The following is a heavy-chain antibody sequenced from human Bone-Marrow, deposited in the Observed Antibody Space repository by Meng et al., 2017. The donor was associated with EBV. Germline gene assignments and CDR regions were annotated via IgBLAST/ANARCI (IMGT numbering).Heavy chain of an antibody. CDR2: ISYDGSNK. CDR3: AKDSSWSFDY. V-gene: IGHV3-30*18. Sequence: QVQLVEPXXGVVQAGXARGLCCAASGFTFSSYGMHWVRQAPGKGLEWVAVISYDGSNKYYADSVKGRFTISRDNSKNTLYLQMNSPRAEDTAVYYCAKDSSWSFDYWGQGTLVTVSS. J-gene: IGHJ4*02. CDR1: GFTFSSYG. D-gene: IGHD6-13*01.